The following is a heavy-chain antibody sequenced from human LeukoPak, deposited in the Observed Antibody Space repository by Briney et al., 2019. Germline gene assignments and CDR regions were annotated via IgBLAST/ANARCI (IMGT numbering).Heavy chain of an antibody. CDR3: ARDSIAAAGTQYFQH. CDR2: IGTAGNT. Sequence: GGSLRLSCAASGFTFSNYDFHWVRQASGKGLEWVAAIGTAGNTFYPGSVKGRFTISRENVKNSLYLEMNSLRAGDTAVYYCARDSIAAAGTQYFQHWGQGTLVTVSS. V-gene: IGHV3-13*01. CDR1: GFTFSNYD. D-gene: IGHD6-13*01. J-gene: IGHJ1*01.